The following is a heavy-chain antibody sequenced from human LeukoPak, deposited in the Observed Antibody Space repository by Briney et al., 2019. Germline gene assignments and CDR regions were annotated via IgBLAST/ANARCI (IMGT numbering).Heavy chain of an antibody. D-gene: IGHD3-10*01. CDR2: IYHSGST. CDR3: ARGITMVRESMGYFDY. CDR1: GYSISSGYY. V-gene: IGHV4-38-2*01. Sequence: SETLSLTCAVSGYSISSGYYWGWIRPPPGKGLEWIGSIYHSGSTYYNPSLKSRVTISLDTSKNQFSLNLSSVTAADTAVYYCARGITMVRESMGYFDYWGQGTLVTVSS. J-gene: IGHJ4*02.